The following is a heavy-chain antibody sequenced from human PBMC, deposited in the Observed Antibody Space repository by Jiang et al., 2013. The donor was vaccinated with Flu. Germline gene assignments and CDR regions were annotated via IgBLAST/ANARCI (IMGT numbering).Heavy chain of an antibody. V-gene: IGHV7-4-1*02. D-gene: IGHD4-17*01. CDR1: GYTFTSYA. CDR2: INTNTGNP. Sequence: KASGYTFTSYAMNWVRQAPGQGLEWMGWINTNTGNPTYAQGFTGRFVFSLDTSVSTAYLQISSLKAEDTAVYYCARGSVNYYYYGMDVWGQGTTVTVSS. J-gene: IGHJ6*02. CDR3: ARGSVNYYYYGMDV.